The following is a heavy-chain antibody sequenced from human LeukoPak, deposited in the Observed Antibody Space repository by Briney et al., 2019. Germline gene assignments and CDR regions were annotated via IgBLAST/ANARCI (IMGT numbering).Heavy chain of an antibody. CDR1: GYSFTSYW. CDR3: ARLPTDPSPPFDY. Sequence: GESLQISCQGSGYSFTSYWIGWVRQMPGKGLEWMGIIYPGDSDTRYSPSFQGQVTISADKSISTAYLQWSSLKASDTALYYCARLPTDPSPPFDYWGQGTLVTVSS. V-gene: IGHV5-51*01. J-gene: IGHJ4*02. D-gene: IGHD4-17*01. CDR2: IYPGDSDT.